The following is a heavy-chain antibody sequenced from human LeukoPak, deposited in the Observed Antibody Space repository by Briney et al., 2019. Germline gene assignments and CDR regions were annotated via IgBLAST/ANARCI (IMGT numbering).Heavy chain of an antibody. CDR1: GFPFSTYT. J-gene: IGHJ3*01. Sequence: GGSLRPSYSASGFPFSTYTLTWLHQPPGKGLAWVSGVSVTLPTNGRPFHADSVKGRFTISRDNSKATLYLQMNSLRAEDTAVYYCARAVGYGFGWGYGFDFWGQGTSVTVS. CDR2: VSVTLPTNGRP. CDR3: ARAVGYGFGWGYGFDF. D-gene: IGHD2-8*02. V-gene: IGHV3-23*01.